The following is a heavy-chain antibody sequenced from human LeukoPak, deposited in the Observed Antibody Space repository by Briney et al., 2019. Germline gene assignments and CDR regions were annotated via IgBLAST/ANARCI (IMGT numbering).Heavy chain of an antibody. J-gene: IGHJ4*02. D-gene: IGHD3-10*02. Sequence: PGGSLRLSCAASGFTVSSNYMSWVRQAPGKGLEWVSVIYSGGSTYYADSVKGRFTISRDNSKNTLYLQMNSLRAEDTAVYYCARHVRGTHDFDYWGQGTLVTVSS. CDR3: ARHVRGTHDFDY. CDR1: GFTVSSNY. V-gene: IGHV3-53*01. CDR2: IYSGGST.